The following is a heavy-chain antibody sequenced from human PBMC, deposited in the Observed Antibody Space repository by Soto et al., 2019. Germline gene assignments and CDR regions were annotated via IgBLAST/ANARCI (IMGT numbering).Heavy chain of an antibody. J-gene: IGHJ3*02. CDR1: GYGFTSYW. CDR3: ARRGTQYSGSLDDAFDI. Sequence: GESLKISCKGSGYGFTSYWISWVRQMPGKGLEWMGRIDPSDSYTNYSPSFQGHVTISADKSISTAYLQWSSLKASDTAMYYCARRGTQYSGSLDDAFDIWGQGTMVTVSS. V-gene: IGHV5-10-1*01. CDR2: IDPSDSYT. D-gene: IGHD1-26*01.